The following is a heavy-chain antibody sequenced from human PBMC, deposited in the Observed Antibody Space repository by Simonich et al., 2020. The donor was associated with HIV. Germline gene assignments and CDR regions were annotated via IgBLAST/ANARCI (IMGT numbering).Heavy chain of an antibody. D-gene: IGHD3-22*01. CDR2: INPNSGGT. J-gene: IGHJ3*02. CDR1: GYTFTVYY. Sequence: QVQLVQSGAEVKKPGASVKVSCKASGYTFTVYYMHWVRQAPGQGLEWMGWINPNSGGTIYAQKFQGRVTMTRDTSISTAYMELSRLRSDDTAVYYCAFLGGYDSSGFDAFDIWGQGTMVSVSS. V-gene: IGHV1-2*02. CDR3: AFLGGYDSSGFDAFDI.